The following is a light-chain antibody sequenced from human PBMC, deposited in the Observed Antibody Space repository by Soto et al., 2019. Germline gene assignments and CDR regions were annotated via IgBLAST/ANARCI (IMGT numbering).Light chain of an antibody. Sequence: ESVLPQSPGILSLSPGERATLSCRASQKISNKYLAWYQQKPGQAPRLLIFGASTRATGIPDRFVGRGSGTDFTLTISRLEPEDFAVYYCQQYDLALNFGPGTKVEIK. CDR3: QQYDLALN. CDR1: QKISNKY. J-gene: IGKJ3*01. CDR2: GAS. V-gene: IGKV3-20*01.